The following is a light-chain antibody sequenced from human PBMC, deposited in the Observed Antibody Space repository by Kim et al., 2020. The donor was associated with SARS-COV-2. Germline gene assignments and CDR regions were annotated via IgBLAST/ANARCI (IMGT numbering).Light chain of an antibody. V-gene: IGKV3-20*01. CDR1: QSVSSNY. CDR2: GAS. J-gene: IGKJ1*01. Sequence: SPGERATLSCRASQSVSSNYLAWYQQKPSQAPRLLIYGASSRATGIPDRFSGSGSGTDFTLTISRLEPEDFAVYYCHHYGSSPRTFGQGTKVDIK. CDR3: HHYGSSPRT.